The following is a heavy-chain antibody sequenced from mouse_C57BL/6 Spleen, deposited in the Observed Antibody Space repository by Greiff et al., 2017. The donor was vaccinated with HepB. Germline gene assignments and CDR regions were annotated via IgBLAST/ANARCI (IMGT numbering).Heavy chain of an antibody. J-gene: IGHJ1*03. V-gene: IGHV1-81*01. D-gene: IGHD1-2*01. CDR1: GYTFTSYG. Sequence: QVQLKQSGAELARPGASVKLSCKASGYTFTSYGISWVKQRTGQGLEWIGEIYPRSGNTYYNEKFKGKATLTADKSSSTAYMELRSLTSEDSAVYFCARRYYGSYWYFDVWGTGTTVTVSS. CDR3: ARRYYGSYWYFDV. CDR2: IYPRSGNT.